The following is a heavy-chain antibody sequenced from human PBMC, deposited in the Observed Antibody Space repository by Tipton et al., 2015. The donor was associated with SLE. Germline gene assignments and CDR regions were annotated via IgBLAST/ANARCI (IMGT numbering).Heavy chain of an antibody. CDR2: IYYSGST. CDR1: GGSISSYY. J-gene: IGHJ4*02. V-gene: IGHV4-59*12. Sequence: TLSLTCTVSGGSISSYYWSWIRQPPGKGLEWIGYIYYSGSTNYNPSLKSRVIISVDTSKNQFSLKLSSVTAADTAVYYCARDVGATNYWGQGTLVTVSS. D-gene: IGHD1-26*01. CDR3: ARDVGATNY.